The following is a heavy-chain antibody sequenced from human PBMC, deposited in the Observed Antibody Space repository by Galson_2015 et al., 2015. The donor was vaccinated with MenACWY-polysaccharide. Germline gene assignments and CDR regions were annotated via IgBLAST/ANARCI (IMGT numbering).Heavy chain of an antibody. CDR1: GFTFSSYT. CDR3: AKVLEGTTYYYYYYGMDV. D-gene: IGHD1-7*01. Sequence: SLRLSCAASGFTFSSYTMHWVRQAPGKGLEWVAFIRYDGSNKYYADSVKGRFTISRDNSKNTLHLQMNSLRAEDTAIYYCAKVLEGTTYYYYYYGMDVWGQGTTVTVSS. V-gene: IGHV3-30*02. CDR2: IRYDGSNK. J-gene: IGHJ6*02.